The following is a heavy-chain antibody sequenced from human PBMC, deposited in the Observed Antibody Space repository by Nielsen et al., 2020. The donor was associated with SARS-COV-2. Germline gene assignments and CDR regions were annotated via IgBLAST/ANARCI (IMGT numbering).Heavy chain of an antibody. Sequence: WVRQAPGQGLVWMGGIVPMFGTANYAQELQGRVTITADESTSTVYMELSSLESEDTALYYCARDNRYYYDSSGYYNFDYWGQGTLVTVSS. CDR3: ARDNRYYYDSSGYYNFDY. CDR2: IVPMFGTA. D-gene: IGHD3-22*01. J-gene: IGHJ4*02. V-gene: IGHV1-69*01.